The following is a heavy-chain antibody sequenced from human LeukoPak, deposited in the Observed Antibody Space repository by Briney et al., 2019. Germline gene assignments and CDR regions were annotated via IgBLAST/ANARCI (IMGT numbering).Heavy chain of an antibody. V-gene: IGHV1-2*04. J-gene: IGHJ4*02. CDR1: GYTFTGYY. CDR3: AKDRVGATHFDY. CDR2: INPNSGGT. Sequence: GASVRVSCKASGYTFTGYYMHWVRQAPGQGLEWMGWINPNSGGTNYAQKFQGWVTMTRDTSISTAYMELSRLRSDDTAVYYCAKDRVGATHFDYWGQGTLVTVSS. D-gene: IGHD1-26*01.